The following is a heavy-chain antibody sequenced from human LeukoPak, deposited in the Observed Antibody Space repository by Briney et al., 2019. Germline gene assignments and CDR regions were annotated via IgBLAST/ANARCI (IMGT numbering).Heavy chain of an antibody. CDR2: ISAYNGNT. Sequence: ASVKVSCKASGYTFTSYGISWVRQAPGQGLEWRGWISAYNGNTNYAQKLQGRVTMTTDTSTSTAYMELRSLRSDDTAVYYCARERGVAEGWGYSERGYYYYYMDVWGKGTTVTVSS. CDR1: GYTFTSYG. J-gene: IGHJ6*03. D-gene: IGHD2-21*01. CDR3: ARERGVAEGWGYSERGYYYYYMDV. V-gene: IGHV1-18*01.